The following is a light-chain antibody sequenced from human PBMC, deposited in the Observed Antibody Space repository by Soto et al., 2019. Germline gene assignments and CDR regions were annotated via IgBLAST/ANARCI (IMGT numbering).Light chain of an antibody. CDR1: ESISRH. CDR3: QQTYTTLSIT. CDR2: AAS. Sequence: DIQMTQSPSSLSGSVGDRVTITCRASESISRHLNWYQQKPGKAPKLLIYAASSLQNGVPSRFRGGGSGTNFPLPIHNLQPEDFATYYWQQTYTTLSITFGQGTRLDIK. J-gene: IGKJ5*01. V-gene: IGKV1-39*01.